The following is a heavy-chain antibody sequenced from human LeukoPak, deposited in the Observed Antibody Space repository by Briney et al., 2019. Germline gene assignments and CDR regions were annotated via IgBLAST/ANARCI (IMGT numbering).Heavy chain of an antibody. CDR2: IRNQADGYTT. D-gene: IGHD3-10*01. Sequence: AGGSLRLSCAASGFTFSPHYMDWVRPSPGQGPEWVRIIRNQADGYTTIYAASVKGRFTISRDDSKNSIYLQMNSLKTEDTAVYYCGDLGSAGTDHWGQGTLVTVSS. J-gene: IGHJ4*02. CDR3: GDLGSAGTDH. CDR1: GFTFSPHY. V-gene: IGHV3-72*01.